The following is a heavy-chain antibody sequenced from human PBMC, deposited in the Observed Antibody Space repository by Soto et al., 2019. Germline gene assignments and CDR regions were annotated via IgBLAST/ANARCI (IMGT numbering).Heavy chain of an antibody. CDR2: INHSGST. V-gene: IGHV4-34*01. D-gene: IGHD2-2*01. CDR3: AREGDGSSTSCKEPWRGVDY. Sequence: ETLCLTCAVYGGSFRGYYWSWIRKPPGKGLEWIGEINHSGSTNYNPSLKSRVTISVDTSKNQLYLKLSSVTAADTAVYYCAREGDGSSTSCKEPWRGVDYWAQGTLVTVS. J-gene: IGHJ4*02. CDR1: GGSFRGYY.